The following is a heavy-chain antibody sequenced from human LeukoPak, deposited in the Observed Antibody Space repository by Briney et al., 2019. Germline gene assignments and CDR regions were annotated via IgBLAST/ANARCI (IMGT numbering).Heavy chain of an antibody. CDR2: IKEEGSEK. J-gene: IGHJ4*02. CDR1: GFTFSNYW. V-gene: IGHV3-7*01. Sequence: GGSLSLSCAASGFTFSNYWMSWVRQAPGQGLEWVANIKEEGSEKYYVDSVKGRFTISRDNARNSLYLQMNSLRAEDTAVYYCASGRQLGYWGQGTLVTVS. D-gene: IGHD6-13*01. CDR3: ASGRQLGY.